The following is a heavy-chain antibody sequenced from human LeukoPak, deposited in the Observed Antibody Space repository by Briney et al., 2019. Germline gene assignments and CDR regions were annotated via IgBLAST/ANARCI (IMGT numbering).Heavy chain of an antibody. CDR1: GGSFSGYY. CDR3: ARGYDSSGYYEY. D-gene: IGHD3-22*01. CDR2: INHSGST. V-gene: IGHV4-34*01. Sequence: SETLSLPCAVYGGSFSGYYWSWIRQPPGMGLEWIGEINHSGSTNYNPSLKSRVTISVDTSKNQFSLKLSSVTAADTAVYYCARGYDSSGYYEYWGQGTLVTVSS. J-gene: IGHJ4*02.